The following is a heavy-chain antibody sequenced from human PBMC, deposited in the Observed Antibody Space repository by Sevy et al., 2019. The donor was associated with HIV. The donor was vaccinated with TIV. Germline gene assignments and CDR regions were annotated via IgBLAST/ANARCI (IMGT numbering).Heavy chain of an antibody. J-gene: IGHJ4*02. CDR2: IYYSGST. V-gene: IGHV4-59*08. CDR1: GGSISSYY. D-gene: IGHD3-3*01. CDR3: ARHYDFWSGSLSGGYFDY. Sequence: SETLSLTCTVSGGSISSYYWSWIRQPPGKGLEWIGYIYYSGSTNYNPSLKSRVTISVDTSQNQFSLQLSSVTAADTAVYYCARHYDFWSGSLSGGYFDYWGQGTLVTVSS.